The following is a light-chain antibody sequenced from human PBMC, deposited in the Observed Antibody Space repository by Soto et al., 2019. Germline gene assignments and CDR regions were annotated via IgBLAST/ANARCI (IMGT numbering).Light chain of an antibody. V-gene: IGLV2-14*01. Sequence: QSALTQPASVSGSPGQSITVSCTGTSSDIGGHNYVSWYQQHPGKVPKLIIYEVSNRPSGVSNRFSGSKSGNTASLTASGLQAEDEADYYCGSYTTTSTVVFGGGTKLTVL. CDR3: GSYTTTSTVV. CDR1: SSDIGGHNY. J-gene: IGLJ2*01. CDR2: EVS.